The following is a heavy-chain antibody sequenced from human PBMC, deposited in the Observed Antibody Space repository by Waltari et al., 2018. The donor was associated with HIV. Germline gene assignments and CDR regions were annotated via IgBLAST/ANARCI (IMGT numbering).Heavy chain of an antibody. CDR2: IYSDGST. D-gene: IGHD2-8*01. V-gene: IGHV3-66*01. CDR3: ARDPAAGRVNGPYYYGLDV. CDR1: GFLVSSNN. Sequence: EVQLVESGGGSVQTGKSLSLSCAASGFLVSSNNMSWVRQAPGKGLEWVSVIYSDGSTNYADSVKGRFTISREKSTNALYLQMSSLKVEDTAVYYCARDPAAGRVNGPYYYGLDVWGRGTTVTVSS. J-gene: IGHJ6*02.